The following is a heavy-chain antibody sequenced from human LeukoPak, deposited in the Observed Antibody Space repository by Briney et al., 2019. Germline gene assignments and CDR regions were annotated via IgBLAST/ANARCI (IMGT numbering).Heavy chain of an antibody. Sequence: SETLSLTCTVPGGSISSSSYYWGWIRQPPGKGLEWIGSIYYSGSTYYNPSLKSRVTISVDTSKNQFSLKLSSVTAADTAVYYCARVYSGYGKPHIDYWGQGTLVTVSS. CDR1: GGSISSSSYY. CDR2: IYYSGST. J-gene: IGHJ4*02. CDR3: ARVYSGYGKPHIDY. V-gene: IGHV4-39*01. D-gene: IGHD5-12*01.